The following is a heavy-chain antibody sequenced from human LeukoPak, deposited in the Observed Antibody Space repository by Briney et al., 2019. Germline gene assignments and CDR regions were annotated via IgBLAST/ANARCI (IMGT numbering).Heavy chain of an antibody. CDR2: ISGSADST. CDR3: VKGRGFCSGGSCYYYYYIDV. D-gene: IGHD2-15*01. CDR1: GFTFSSYA. J-gene: IGHJ6*03. Sequence: PGGSLRLSCAASGFTFSSYAMSWVRQAPGKGLEWVSGISGSADSTYYADSVKGRFTISRDNSKNTLFLQMNSLRAEDTALYYCVKGRGFCSGGSCYYYYYIDVWGKGTTVTVSS. V-gene: IGHV3-23*01.